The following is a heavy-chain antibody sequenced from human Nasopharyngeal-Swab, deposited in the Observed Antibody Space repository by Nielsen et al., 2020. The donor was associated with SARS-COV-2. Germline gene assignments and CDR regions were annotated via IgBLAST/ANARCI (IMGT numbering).Heavy chain of an antibody. CDR1: GGSFSGYY. V-gene: IGHV4-34*01. CDR3: ARGVPKWQWLPKRYYYMDV. D-gene: IGHD6-19*01. J-gene: IGHJ6*03. Sequence: SETLSLTSAVSGGSFSGYYWSWIRQPPGKGLEWIGEINHSGSTNYNPSLKSRVTISVDTSKNQFSLKLSSVTAADTAVYYCARGVPKWQWLPKRYYYMDVWGKGTTVTVSS. CDR2: INHSGST.